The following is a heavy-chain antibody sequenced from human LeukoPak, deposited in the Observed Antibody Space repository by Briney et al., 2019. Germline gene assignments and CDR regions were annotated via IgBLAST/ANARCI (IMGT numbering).Heavy chain of an antibody. D-gene: IGHD6-13*01. CDR2: IIPIPGIA. Sequence: SVKVSCKASGGTFSSYAISWVRQAPGQGLEWMGRIIPIPGIANYAQKFQGRVTITADKSTSTAYMELSSLRSEDTAVYYCAREVVAAAGNNWFDLWGQGTLVTVSS. CDR1: GGTFSSYA. J-gene: IGHJ5*02. V-gene: IGHV1-69*04. CDR3: AREVVAAAGNNWFDL.